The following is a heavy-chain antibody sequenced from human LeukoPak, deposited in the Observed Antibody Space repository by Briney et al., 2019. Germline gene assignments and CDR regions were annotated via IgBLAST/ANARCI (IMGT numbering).Heavy chain of an antibody. V-gene: IGHV4-59*01. Sequence: SETLSLTCTVSGGSISSYYWSWIRQPPGKGLEWIGYIYYSGSTNYNPSLKSRVTISVDTSKNQFSLKLSSVTAADTAVYYCARGGDILTGYYEGSDYWGQGTLVTVSS. J-gene: IGHJ4*02. D-gene: IGHD3-9*01. CDR3: ARGGDILTGYYEGSDY. CDR1: GGSISSYY. CDR2: IYYSGST.